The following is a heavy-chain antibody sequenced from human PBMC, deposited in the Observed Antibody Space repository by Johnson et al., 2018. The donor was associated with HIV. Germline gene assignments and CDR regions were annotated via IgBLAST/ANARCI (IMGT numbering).Heavy chain of an antibody. CDR1: GFTFSSYA. CDR2: ISYDASKK. Sequence: QVQLVESGGGVVQPGRSLRLSCAASGFTFSSYAMHWVRQAPGRGLEWVAVISYDASKKYYAGSVKGQFTISRDNSKNTLYLQMNGLRPVDTAVYYCARDWDWGGAFDIWGQGTMVTVSS. D-gene: IGHD3/OR15-3a*01. J-gene: IGHJ3*02. V-gene: IGHV3-30*04. CDR3: ARDWDWGGAFDI.